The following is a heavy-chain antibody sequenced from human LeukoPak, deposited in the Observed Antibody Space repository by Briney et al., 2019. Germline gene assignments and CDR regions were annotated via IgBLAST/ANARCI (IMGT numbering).Heavy chain of an antibody. Sequence: GGSLRLSCAVSGFGVHTFAMSWVRQAPGKGLEWLASITKYDGRLYYADSVRGRFTISRDTSQSELYLQMNSLRVDDSAIYYCAKDHSADGWPTFEYWGRGTLVTVSS. CDR1: GFGVHTFA. CDR2: ITKYDGRL. CDR3: AKDHSADGWPTFEY. D-gene: IGHD5-24*01. J-gene: IGHJ4*02. V-gene: IGHV3-23*01.